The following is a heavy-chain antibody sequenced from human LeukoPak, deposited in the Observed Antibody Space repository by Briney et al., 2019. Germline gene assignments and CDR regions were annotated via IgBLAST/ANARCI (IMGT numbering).Heavy chain of an antibody. CDR2: IRSKANSYAT. CDR3: TRQTREYSSSAYYYYYYMDV. V-gene: IGHV3-73*01. J-gene: IGHJ6*03. CDR1: GFTFSGSA. D-gene: IGHD6-6*01. Sequence: PGGSLRLSCAASGFTFSGSAMHWVRQASGKGLEWVGRIRSKANSYATAYAASVKGRFTISRDDSKNTAYLQMNSLKTEDTAVYYCTRQTREYSSSAYYYYYYMDVWGKGTTVTVSS.